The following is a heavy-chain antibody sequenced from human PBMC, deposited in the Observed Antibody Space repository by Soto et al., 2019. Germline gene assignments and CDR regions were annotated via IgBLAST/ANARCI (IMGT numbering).Heavy chain of an antibody. V-gene: IGHV1-69*02. J-gene: IGHJ5*02. CDR2: IIPIVGIA. CDR1: GGTFSSYI. D-gene: IGHD6-19*01. CDR3: ARGGVAGFDP. Sequence: QVQLVQSGAEVKKPGSSVKVSCKASGGTFSSYIISWVRQAPGQGLEWMGRIIPIVGIANYAQRFQGRVTITADKSTSTAYMEMSSLSSEDTAVYYCARGGVAGFDPWGQGTLVTVSS.